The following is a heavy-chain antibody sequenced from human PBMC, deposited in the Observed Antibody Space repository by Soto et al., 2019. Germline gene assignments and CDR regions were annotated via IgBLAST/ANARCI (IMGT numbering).Heavy chain of an antibody. Sequence: SETLSLTCAVSGGSISSGGYSWSWIRQPPGKGLEWIGYIYHSGSTYYNPSLKSRVTISVDRSKNQFSLKLSSVTAADTAVYYCARGRGSYGYYFDYWGQGSLVT. CDR2: IYHSGST. V-gene: IGHV4-30-2*01. CDR3: ARGRGSYGYYFDY. CDR1: GGSISSGGYS. D-gene: IGHD1-26*01. J-gene: IGHJ4*02.